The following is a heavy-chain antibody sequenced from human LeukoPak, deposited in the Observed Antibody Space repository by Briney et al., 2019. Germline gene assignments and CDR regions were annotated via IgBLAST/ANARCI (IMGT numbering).Heavy chain of an antibody. CDR1: GFTFSDHY. Sequence: GGSLRLSCAASGFTFSDHYIDWVRQAPGKGLEWVGRTRDRANSYTTEYAASVKDRFTFSRDDSKNSVYLQLNSLKTEDTAVYYCARVGISGGYYYPLDYWGQGTLVTVSS. CDR3: ARVGISGGYYYPLDY. J-gene: IGHJ4*02. D-gene: IGHD3-22*01. CDR2: TRDRANSYTT. V-gene: IGHV3-72*01.